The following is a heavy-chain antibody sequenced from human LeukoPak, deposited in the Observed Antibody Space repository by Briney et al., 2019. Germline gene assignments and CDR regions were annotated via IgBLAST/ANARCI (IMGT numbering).Heavy chain of an antibody. Sequence: GGSLRLSCAASGFTFSSYAMSWVRQAPGKGLEWVSAISGSGGSTYYADSVKGRFTISRDNSKNTLYLQMYSLRAEDTAVYYCAVRWYYDFWSGYRLPYYFDYWGQGTLVTVSS. CDR3: AVRWYYDFWSGYRLPYYFDY. J-gene: IGHJ4*02. CDR1: GFTFSSYA. V-gene: IGHV3-23*01. D-gene: IGHD3-3*01. CDR2: ISGSGGST.